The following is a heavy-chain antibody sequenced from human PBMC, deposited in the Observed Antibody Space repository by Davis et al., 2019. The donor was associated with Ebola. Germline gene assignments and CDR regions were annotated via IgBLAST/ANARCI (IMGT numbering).Heavy chain of an antibody. CDR1: GFTFGDYA. V-gene: IGHV3-49*03. J-gene: IGHJ4*02. CDR2: IRSKAYGGTT. Sequence: SLKISCTASGFTFGDYAMSWFRQTPGKGLEWVGFIRSKAYGGTTEYAASVKGRFTISRDDSKSIAYLQMNSLKTEDTAVYYCNAGIVVVVAATPFDYWGQGTLVTVSS. D-gene: IGHD2-15*01. CDR3: NAGIVVVVAATPFDY.